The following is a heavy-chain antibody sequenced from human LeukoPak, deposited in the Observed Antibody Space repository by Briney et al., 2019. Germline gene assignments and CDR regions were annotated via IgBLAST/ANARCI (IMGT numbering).Heavy chain of an antibody. D-gene: IGHD1-26*01. CDR3: ARRPTTNFDF. CDR1: GYSFTSYW. CDR2: IYPDDSDA. Sequence: GESLKISCKGSGYSFTSYWIGWVRQMPGKGLEWMGTIYPDDSDARYSPSFQGQVTLSVDKSVTTAYLQWSSLKASDTAIYYCARRPTTNFDFWGQGTLVTVSS. J-gene: IGHJ4*02. V-gene: IGHV5-51*01.